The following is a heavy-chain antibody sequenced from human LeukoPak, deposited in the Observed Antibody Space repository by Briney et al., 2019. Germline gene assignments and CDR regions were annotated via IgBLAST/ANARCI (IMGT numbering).Heavy chain of an antibody. CDR1: GFTFSSYE. CDR2: ISSSGSTI. V-gene: IGHV3-48*03. D-gene: IGHD3-3*01. J-gene: IGHJ4*02. CDR3: AREDYDFWSGQDY. Sequence: SGGSLRLSCAASGFTFSSYEMNWVRQAPGKGLEWVSYISSSGSTIYYADSVKGRFTISRDNAKNSLYLQMNSLKAEDTPVYYCAREDYDFWSGQDYWGQGTLVTVSS.